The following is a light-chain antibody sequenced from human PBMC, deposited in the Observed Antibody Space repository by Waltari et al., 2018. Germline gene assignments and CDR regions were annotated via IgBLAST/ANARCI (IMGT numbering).Light chain of an antibody. Sequence: SDVVTQPPSVSVAPGETARITCGGDNIGGEPVHWYQQKPGQAPVPVIYFDNDRPSGISERFSGSKSGNTATLIISRVEAGDEADYFCQVWDTLNDQNVFGTGTTVTVL. CDR2: FDN. CDR3: QVWDTLNDQNV. J-gene: IGLJ6*01. CDR1: NIGGEP. V-gene: IGLV3-21*04.